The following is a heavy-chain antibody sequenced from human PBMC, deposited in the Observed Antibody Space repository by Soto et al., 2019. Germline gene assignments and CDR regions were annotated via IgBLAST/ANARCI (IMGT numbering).Heavy chain of an antibody. Sequence: QVQLVQSGAEVKKPGASVKVSCKASGYIFTRNHMHWVRQAPGQRLEWMGWIHIGSGNTKYSQKFQDRVIVTRDASASTGYMELSNLRSDDTAVYYCARDVNWALDIWGQGTMVSVSS. V-gene: IGHV1-3*04. D-gene: IGHD1-20*01. J-gene: IGHJ3*02. CDR2: IHIGSGNT. CDR1: GYIFTRNH. CDR3: ARDVNWALDI.